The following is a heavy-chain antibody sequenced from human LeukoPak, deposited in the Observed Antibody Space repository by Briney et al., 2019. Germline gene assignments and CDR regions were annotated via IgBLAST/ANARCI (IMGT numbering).Heavy chain of an antibody. D-gene: IGHD2-8*01. J-gene: IGHJ1*01. V-gene: IGHV3-23*01. CDR2: ISSTGRST. CDR1: GFTFSSYA. CDR3: ARQVPPNGEYFHH. Sequence: GEALRLSCAASGFTFSSYAMSWVRQAPGKGLEWVSGISSTGRSTNYADSVKGRFTISRDNSKNRLFLQMNSLRAEDTALYYCARQVPPNGEYFHHWGRGTLVT.